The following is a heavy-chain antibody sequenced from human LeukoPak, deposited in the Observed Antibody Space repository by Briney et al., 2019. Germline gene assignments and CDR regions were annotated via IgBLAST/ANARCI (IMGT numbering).Heavy chain of an antibody. CDR1: GYSISNGYY. Sequence: SETLSLTCTVSGYSISNGYYWGWIRQPPGKGLEWVGSIYHRGSTYYNPSLRSRVTISLDRSKKKFSLKLTSVTAADTAVYYCARDRLQLQSWGQGTLVTVSS. CDR3: ARDRLQLQS. J-gene: IGHJ5*02. V-gene: IGHV4-38-2*02. D-gene: IGHD5-24*01. CDR2: IYHRGST.